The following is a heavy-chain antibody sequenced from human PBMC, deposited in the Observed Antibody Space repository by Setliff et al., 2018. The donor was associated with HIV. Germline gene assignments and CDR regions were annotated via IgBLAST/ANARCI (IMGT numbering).Heavy chain of an antibody. CDR2: IKSKSDGGTT. CDR3: ATSIAVPVYAFDM. J-gene: IGHJ3*02. Sequence: GESLRLSCAASGFTFTNAWMSWVRQAPGKGLEWVGRIKSKSDGGTTDSAAPVKGRITISRDDSKNTVYLQMNSLKTEDTAVYYCATSIAVPVYAFDMWGHGTMVTVSS. CDR1: GFTFTNAW. D-gene: IGHD6-19*01. V-gene: IGHV3-15*01.